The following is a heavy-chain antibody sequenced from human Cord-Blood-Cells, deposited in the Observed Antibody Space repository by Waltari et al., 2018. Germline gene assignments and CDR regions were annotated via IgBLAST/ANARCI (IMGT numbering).Heavy chain of an antibody. CDR3: ARQPVRGIGLWYYFDY. V-gene: IGHV4-34*01. J-gene: IGHJ4*02. CDR1: GGSFSGYY. Sequence: QVQLQQWGAGLLKPSETLSLTCAVYGGSFSGYYWSWIRQPPGKGLEWIGEMNHSVSTNYNPSLRSRVTISVDTSKNQFSLKLSSVTAADTAVYYCARQPVRGIGLWYYFDYWGQGTLVTVSS. CDR2: MNHSVST. D-gene: IGHD5-18*01.